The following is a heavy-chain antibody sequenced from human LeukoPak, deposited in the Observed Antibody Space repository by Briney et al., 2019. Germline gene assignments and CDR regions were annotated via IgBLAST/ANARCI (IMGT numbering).Heavy chain of an antibody. CDR2: INHSGST. CDR1: GGSFSGYY. J-gene: IGHJ4*02. CDR3: ARQKEHFGY. V-gene: IGHV4-34*01. Sequence: SETLSLTCAVYGGSFSGYYWSWIRQPPGKGLEWIGEINHSGSTNYNPSLKSRVTISVDTSKNQFSLKLSSVTAADTAVYYCARQKEHFGYWGQGTLVTVSS.